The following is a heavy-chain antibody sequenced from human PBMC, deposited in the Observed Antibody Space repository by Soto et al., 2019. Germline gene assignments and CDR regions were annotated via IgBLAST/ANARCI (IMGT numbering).Heavy chain of an antibody. CDR3: ARFHQLYGGNYRYHYYGMDV. Sequence: SQTLSLTCAISGDSVSSNSAAWNWIRQSPSRGLEWLGRTYYRSKWYNDYAVSVKSRITINPDTSKNQFSLQLNSVTPEDTAVYYCARFHQLYGGNYRYHYYGMDVWGQGTTVTVSS. CDR2: TYYRSKWYN. V-gene: IGHV6-1*01. J-gene: IGHJ6*02. D-gene: IGHD2-21*02. CDR1: GDSVSSNSAA.